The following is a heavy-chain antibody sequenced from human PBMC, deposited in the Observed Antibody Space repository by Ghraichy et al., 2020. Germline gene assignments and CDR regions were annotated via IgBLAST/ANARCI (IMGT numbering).Heavy chain of an antibody. CDR1: EFTFDGYP. CDR2: LGADGRST. J-gene: IGHJ3*01. Sequence: GGSLRLSCAVSEFTFDGYPMTWVRQAPGKGREWVATLGADGRSTFYADSVKGRFTISRDKSKRTMYLQMNSLRADDTAVYYCAKEGGSLGEGAFDVWGQGTKVTVSS. CDR3: AKEGGSLGEGAFDV. D-gene: IGHD1-26*01. V-gene: IGHV3-23*01.